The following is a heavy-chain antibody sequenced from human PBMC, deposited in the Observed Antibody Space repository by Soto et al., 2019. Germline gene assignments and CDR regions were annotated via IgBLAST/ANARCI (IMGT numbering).Heavy chain of an antibody. Sequence: GGSLRLSCAASGFTFSSYAMSWVRQAPGRGLEWVSAISSSSDNTYYADSVKGRFTISRDNSKNTLYLQMNSLRAEDTAIYYCAKAGYGSDVLWWFGPWGLGXLVTVSS. CDR1: GFTFSSYA. D-gene: IGHD5-12*01. J-gene: IGHJ5*02. CDR2: ISSSSDNT. CDR3: AKAGYGSDVLWWFGP. V-gene: IGHV3-23*01.